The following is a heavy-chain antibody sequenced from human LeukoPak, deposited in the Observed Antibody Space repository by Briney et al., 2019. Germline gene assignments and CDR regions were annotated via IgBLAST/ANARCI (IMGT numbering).Heavy chain of an antibody. V-gene: IGHV1-2*02. CDR1: GYTFTGYY. D-gene: IGHD1-1*01. CDR3: ARDKQLDWAHYFYYYMDV. CDR2: INPNSGGT. Sequence: ASVKVSCKASGYTFTGYYMHWVRQAPGQGLEWMGWINPNSGGTNYAQKFQGRVTMTRATSINTAYMELSRLRSDDTAVYYCARDKQLDWAHYFYYYMDVWGKGTTVSVSS. J-gene: IGHJ6*03.